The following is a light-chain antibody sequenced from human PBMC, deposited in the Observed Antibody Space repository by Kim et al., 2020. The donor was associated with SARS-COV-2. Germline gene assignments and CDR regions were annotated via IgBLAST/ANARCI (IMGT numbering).Light chain of an antibody. J-gene: IGKJ2*01. Sequence: ASVGDRVTITCQASQDISNYLNWYQVKAGKPPKLLIFDASRLQTGVPSRFSGSGSGTDFTFTISSLQPEDIATYYCQHYDNLPLYTFGQGTKLEI. CDR2: DAS. V-gene: IGKV1-33*01. CDR3: QHYDNLPLYT. CDR1: QDISNY.